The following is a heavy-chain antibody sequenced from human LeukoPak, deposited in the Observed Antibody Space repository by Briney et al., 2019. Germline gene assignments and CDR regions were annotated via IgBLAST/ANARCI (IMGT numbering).Heavy chain of an antibody. Sequence: GGSLRLSCAASGFTFSSYAMSWVRQAPGKGLEWVSSISSSSSYIYYADSVKGRLTISRDNAKNSLYLQMNSLRAEDTAVYYCARDPTPRYCSGGSCYTHYGMDVWGQGTTVTVSS. J-gene: IGHJ6*02. CDR1: GFTFSSYA. CDR2: ISSSSSYI. CDR3: ARDPTPRYCSGGSCYTHYGMDV. V-gene: IGHV3-21*01. D-gene: IGHD2-15*01.